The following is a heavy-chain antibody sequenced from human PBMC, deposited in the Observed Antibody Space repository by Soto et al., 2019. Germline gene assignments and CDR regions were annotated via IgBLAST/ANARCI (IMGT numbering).Heavy chain of an antibody. J-gene: IGHJ3*02. D-gene: IGHD2-15*01. CDR2: IYYSGST. Sequence: PSETLSLTCTVSGGSVSSYYWSWIRQPPGKGLEWIGYIYYSGSTNYNPSLKSRVTISVDTSKNHFSLKLSSVTAADTAVYYCATRYCSGGSCYSPDAFDIWGQGTMVTV. CDR1: GGSVSSYY. CDR3: ATRYCSGGSCYSPDAFDI. V-gene: IGHV4-59*02.